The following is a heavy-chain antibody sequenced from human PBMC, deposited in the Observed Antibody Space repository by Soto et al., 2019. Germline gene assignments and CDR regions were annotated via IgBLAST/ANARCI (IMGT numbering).Heavy chain of an antibody. D-gene: IGHD4-4*01. V-gene: IGHV1-24*01. Sequence: ASVKVSCKVSGYTLTELSMHWVQQAPGKGLEWMGGFDPEDGETIYAQKFQGRVTMTEDTSTDTAYMELSSLRSEDTAVYYCATLDDYSNPFDYWGQGTLVTVSS. CDR3: ATLDDYSNPFDY. CDR1: GYTLTELS. CDR2: FDPEDGET. J-gene: IGHJ4*02.